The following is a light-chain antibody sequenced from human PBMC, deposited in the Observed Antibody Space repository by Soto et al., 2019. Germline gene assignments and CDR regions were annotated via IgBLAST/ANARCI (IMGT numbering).Light chain of an antibody. CDR1: QSVSSY. CDR2: DAS. CDR3: QQRSNWPPIT. J-gene: IGKJ5*01. Sequence: EIVLTQSPATLSLSPGEIATLSCRASQSVSSYLAWYQQKPGQAARLLIYDASNSATGIPARFSGSGSGTDYTLTISSLEPEDVAVYYCQQRSNWPPITFVQGTRLEIK. V-gene: IGKV3-11*01.